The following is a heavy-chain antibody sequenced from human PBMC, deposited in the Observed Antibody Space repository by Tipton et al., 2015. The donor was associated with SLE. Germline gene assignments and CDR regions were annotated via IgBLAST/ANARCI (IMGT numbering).Heavy chain of an antibody. Sequence: LRLSCTVSGGSISSSSYYWSWIRQPPGKGLEWIGSIYHSGSTYYNPSLKSRVTISVDTSKNQFSLKLSSVTAADTAVYYCARDSSSFLNWFDPWGQGTLVTVSS. CDR1: GGSISSSSYY. D-gene: IGHD6-13*01. CDR2: IYHSGST. V-gene: IGHV4-39*07. CDR3: ARDSSSFLNWFDP. J-gene: IGHJ5*02.